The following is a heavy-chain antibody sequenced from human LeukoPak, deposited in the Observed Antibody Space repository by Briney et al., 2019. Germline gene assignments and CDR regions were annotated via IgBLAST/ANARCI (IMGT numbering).Heavy chain of an antibody. CDR1: GFTFSSYS. CDR3: APLGYYDFWSGSIH. CDR2: ISSSSSYI. D-gene: IGHD3-3*01. V-gene: IGHV3-21*01. Sequence: PGGSLRLSCAASGFTFSSYSMNWVRQAPGKGLEWVSSISSSSSYIYYADSVKGRFTISRDNPKNSLYLQMNSLRAEDTAVYYCAPLGYYDFWSGSIHWGQGTLVTVSS. J-gene: IGHJ4*02.